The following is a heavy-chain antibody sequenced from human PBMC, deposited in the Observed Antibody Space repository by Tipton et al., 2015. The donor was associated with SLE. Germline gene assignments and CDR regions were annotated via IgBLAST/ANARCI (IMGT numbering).Heavy chain of an antibody. D-gene: IGHD6-6*01. J-gene: IGHJ6*03. CDR3: AKDHEDYSGSFGPSYYYLDV. CDR1: GGSISGSY. CDR2: IYYTGIT. Sequence: TLSLTCTVSGGSISGSYWSWVRQSPGKGLEWIGYIYYTGITNYNPSLKNRVTISVDTSERQISLKLTSVTAADSAVYYCAKDHEDYSGSFGPSYYYLDVWGKGIAVTVAS. V-gene: IGHV4-59*01.